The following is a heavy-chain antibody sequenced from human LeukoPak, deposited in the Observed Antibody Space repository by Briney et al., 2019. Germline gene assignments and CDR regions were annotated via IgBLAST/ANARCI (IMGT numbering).Heavy chain of an antibody. CDR3: ARGGAAAGTGYYYYMDV. CDR1: GFTFSSYA. Sequence: PGGSLRLSCAASGFTFSSYAMSWVRQAPGKGLEWVSSISSSSSYIYYADSVKGRFTISRDNAKNSLYLQMNSLRAEDTAVYYCARGGAAAGTGYYYYMDVWGKGTTVTVSS. V-gene: IGHV3-21*01. J-gene: IGHJ6*03. CDR2: ISSSSSYI. D-gene: IGHD6-13*01.